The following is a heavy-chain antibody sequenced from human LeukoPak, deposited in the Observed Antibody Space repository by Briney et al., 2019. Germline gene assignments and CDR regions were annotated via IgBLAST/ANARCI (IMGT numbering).Heavy chain of an antibody. J-gene: IGHJ1*01. V-gene: IGHV1-2*02. CDR3: ARGPEDLPVVVTAIEYFQH. Sequence: ASVKVSFTSSGYTFTVYYMHWVRQAPGQGLEWMGWINPNSGGTNYAQKFQGRVTMTRDTSIGTAYMELSRLRSDDTAVYYCARGPEDLPVVVTAIEYFQHWGQGTLVTVSS. CDR1: GYTFTVYY. CDR2: INPNSGGT. D-gene: IGHD2-21*02.